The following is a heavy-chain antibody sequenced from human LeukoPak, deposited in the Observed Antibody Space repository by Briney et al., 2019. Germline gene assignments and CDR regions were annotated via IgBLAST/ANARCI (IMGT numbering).Heavy chain of an antibody. V-gene: IGHV4-59*08. CDR3: AGGGDSGGYYYPMFDY. CDR2: VFHTGDS. CDR1: GDSVSFSY. D-gene: IGHD3-22*01. J-gene: IGHJ4*02. Sequence: SETLSLTCAVSGDSVSFSYWSWIRQPPGKGLEWIGYVFHTGDSNCNPSLKRRVTMSLDTSKNQLSLRLTSVTAADTAVYYCAGGGDSGGYYYPMFDYWGQGTLVTVSS.